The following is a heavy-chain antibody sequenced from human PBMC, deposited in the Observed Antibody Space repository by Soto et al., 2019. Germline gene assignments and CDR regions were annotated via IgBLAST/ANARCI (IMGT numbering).Heavy chain of an antibody. V-gene: IGHV3-23*01. CDR2: ISGSGGST. CDR3: AKVFDDSSGVDAFDI. Sequence: EVQLLESGGGLVQPGGSLRLSCAASGFTFSTYAMSWVRQAPGKGLEWVSTISGSGGSTYYADSVKGRFTISRDNSKNTLYLQMNSLRAEDTAVYYCAKVFDDSSGVDAFDIWGQGTMVTVSS. D-gene: IGHD3-22*01. J-gene: IGHJ3*02. CDR1: GFTFSTYA.